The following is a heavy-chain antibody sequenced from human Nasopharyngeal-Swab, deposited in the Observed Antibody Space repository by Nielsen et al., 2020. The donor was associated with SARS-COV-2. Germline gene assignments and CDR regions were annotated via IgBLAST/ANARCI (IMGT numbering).Heavy chain of an antibody. CDR3: ARGERRAARPPGGYFDY. V-gene: IGHV4-59*01. D-gene: IGHD6-6*01. Sequence: SETLSLTCTVSGGSISSYYWSWIRQPPGKGLEWIGYIYYSGSTNYNPSLKSRVTISVDTSKNQFSLKLSSVTAADMAVYYCARGERRAARPPGGYFDYWGQGTLVTVSS. J-gene: IGHJ4*02. CDR2: IYYSGST. CDR1: GGSISSYY.